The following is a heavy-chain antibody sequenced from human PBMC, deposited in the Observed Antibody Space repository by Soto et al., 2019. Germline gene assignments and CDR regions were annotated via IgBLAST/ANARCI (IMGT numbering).Heavy chain of an antibody. CDR3: ARDQGYCSSTSCYPGKALFDY. J-gene: IGHJ4*02. Sequence: ASVKVSCKASGYTFTSYGISWVRQAPGQGLEWMGWISAYNGNTNYAQKLQGRVTMTTDTSTITAYMELRSLRSDDTAVYYCARDQGYCSSTSCYPGKALFDYWGQGTLVTVSS. CDR2: ISAYNGNT. V-gene: IGHV1-18*01. CDR1: GYTFTSYG. D-gene: IGHD2-2*01.